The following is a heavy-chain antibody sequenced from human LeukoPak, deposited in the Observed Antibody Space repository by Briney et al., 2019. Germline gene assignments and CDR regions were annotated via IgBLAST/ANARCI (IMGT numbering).Heavy chain of an antibody. CDR3: AKAPGLGLRFLEWFDYFDY. Sequence: GGSLRLSCTGSNFSFGYYGMNWVRQTPGKGLEWLSYITATSGSVYYADSVKGRFTISRDNSKNTLYLQMNSLRAEDTAVYYCAKAPGLGLRFLEWFDYFDYWGQGTLVTVSS. CDR2: ITATSGSV. V-gene: IGHV3-48*01. D-gene: IGHD3-3*01. J-gene: IGHJ4*02. CDR1: NFSFGYYG.